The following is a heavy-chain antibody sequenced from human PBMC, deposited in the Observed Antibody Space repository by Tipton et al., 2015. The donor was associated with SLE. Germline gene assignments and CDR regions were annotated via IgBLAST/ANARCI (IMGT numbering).Heavy chain of an antibody. J-gene: IGHJ3*01. CDR2: ISSNGGST. CDR3: AGEGRGGDYGDYGAFDV. V-gene: IGHV3-64*04. Sequence: GSLRLSCTASGFTFSSYAMHWVRQASGKGLESVSAISSNGGSTYYVDSVKGRFTISRDNSKNTLYLQMNSLRPEDTAVYYCAGEGRGGDYGDYGAFDVWGQGTMVTVSS. D-gene: IGHD4-17*01. CDR1: GFTFSSYA.